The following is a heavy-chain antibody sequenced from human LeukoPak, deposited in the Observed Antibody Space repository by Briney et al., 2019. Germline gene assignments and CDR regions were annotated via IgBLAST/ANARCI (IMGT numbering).Heavy chain of an antibody. V-gene: IGHV3-20*04. D-gene: IGHD1-26*01. Sequence: PGGSLRLSCAASGFTFDDYGMSWVRQAPGKGLEWVSGINWNGGSTGYADSVKGRFTISRDNAKNSLYLQMNSLRAEDTALYYCARDLRLTGIVGATTVFDYWGQGTLVTVSS. CDR1: GFTFDDYG. CDR2: INWNGGST. J-gene: IGHJ4*02. CDR3: ARDLRLTGIVGATTVFDY.